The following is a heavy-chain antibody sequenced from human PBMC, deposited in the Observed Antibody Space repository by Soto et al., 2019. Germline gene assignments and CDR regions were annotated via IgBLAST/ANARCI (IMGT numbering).Heavy chain of an antibody. V-gene: IGHV1-69*01. D-gene: IGHD2-21*02. Sequence: QVQLVQSGAEVKKPGSSVKVSCKASGGTFSSYAISWVRQAPGQGLEWMGGIIPIFGTANYAQKFQGRVTITADESTSTAYMELSSLRSEDTAVYYCYSVVVTAIPFHGFDYWGQGTLVTVSS. CDR2: IIPIFGTA. CDR1: GGTFSSYA. CDR3: YSVVVTAIPFHGFDY. J-gene: IGHJ4*02.